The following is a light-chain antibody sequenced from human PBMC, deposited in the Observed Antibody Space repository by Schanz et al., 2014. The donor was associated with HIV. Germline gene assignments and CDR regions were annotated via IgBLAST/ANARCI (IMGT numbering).Light chain of an antibody. CDR3: AAWDDSLSGYV. Sequence: QSVLTQPPSASGTPGQRVTISCSGSSSDIGSNYVYWYQQLPGTAPKLLMYSTNQPPSGVPDRFSGSKSGTSASLAISGLQSEDEADYYCAAWDDSLSGYVFGTGTKLTVL. CDR1: SSDIGSNY. V-gene: IGLV1-47*02. J-gene: IGLJ1*01. CDR2: STN.